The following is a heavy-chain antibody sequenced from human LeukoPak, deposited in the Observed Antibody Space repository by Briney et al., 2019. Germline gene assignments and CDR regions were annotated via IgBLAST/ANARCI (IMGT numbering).Heavy chain of an antibody. Sequence: TLSLTCAVYGGSFSGYYWSWIRQPPGEALEWLARIDWDDDKYYSTSLKTRLTISKDTSRNQVVLTMTNMDPVDTATYYCARIRIVGATRGFDYWGQGTLVTVSS. D-gene: IGHD1-26*01. V-gene: IGHV2-70*11. J-gene: IGHJ4*02. CDR3: ARIRIVGATRGFDY. CDR1: GGSFSGYY. CDR2: IDWDDDK.